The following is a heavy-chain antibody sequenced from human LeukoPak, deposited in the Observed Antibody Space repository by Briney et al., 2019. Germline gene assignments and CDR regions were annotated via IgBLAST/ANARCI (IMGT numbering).Heavy chain of an antibody. CDR3: ATYYDFWSGYYTVPGYDGMDV. CDR1: GFTFSSYA. J-gene: IGHJ6*02. D-gene: IGHD3-3*01. V-gene: IGHV3-23*01. CDR2: ISGSGGST. Sequence: HPGGSLRLSCAASGFTFSSYAMSWVRQAPGKGLEWVSAISGSGGSTYYADSVKGRFTISRDNSKNTLYLQMNSLRAEDTAVYYCATYYDFWSGYYTVPGYDGMDVWGQGTTVTVSS.